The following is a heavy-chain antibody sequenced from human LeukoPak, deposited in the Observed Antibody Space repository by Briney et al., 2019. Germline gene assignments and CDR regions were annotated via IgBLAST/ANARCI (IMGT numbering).Heavy chain of an antibody. D-gene: IGHD2-8*01. J-gene: IGHJ4*02. CDR2: ISGSAGST. CDR1: GFTFTNYA. V-gene: IGHV3-23*01. CDR3: AKDQSGYCTNGVCPSYDF. Sequence: AGGSLRLSCAASGFTFTNYAMTWVRQAPGKGLEWVSAISGSAGSTYYADSVKGRFTISRDNSRNTLYLQMNGLRAEDTAMYYCAKDQSGYCTNGVCPSYDFRGQGTLVTVSS.